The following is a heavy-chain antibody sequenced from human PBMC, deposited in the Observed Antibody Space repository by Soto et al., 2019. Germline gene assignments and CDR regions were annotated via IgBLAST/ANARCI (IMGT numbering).Heavy chain of an antibody. CDR1: GFTFDDYA. D-gene: IGHD2-15*01. V-gene: IGHV3-9*01. CDR3: AKDRGLYCSGGSCYEEGFYYYYYMDV. Sequence: GGSLRLSCAASGFTFDDYAMHWVRQAPGKGLEWVSGISWNSGSIGYADSVKGRFTISRDNAKNSLYLQMNSLRAEDTALYYCAKDRGLYCSGGSCYEEGFYYYYYMDVWGKGTTVTVSS. CDR2: ISWNSGSI. J-gene: IGHJ6*03.